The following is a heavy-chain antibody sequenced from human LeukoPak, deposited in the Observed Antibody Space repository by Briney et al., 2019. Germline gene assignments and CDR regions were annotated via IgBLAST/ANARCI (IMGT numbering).Heavy chain of an antibody. Sequence: PGGSLRLSCAASGFTFSSYWMSWVRQAPGKGLEWVANIKQDGSEKYYVGSVKGRFTISRDNAKNSLYLQMNSLRAEDTAVYYCARDRIRQFPEGAFDIWGQGTMVTVSS. J-gene: IGHJ3*02. CDR1: GFTFSSYW. CDR2: IKQDGSEK. CDR3: ARDRIRQFPEGAFDI. V-gene: IGHV3-7*01.